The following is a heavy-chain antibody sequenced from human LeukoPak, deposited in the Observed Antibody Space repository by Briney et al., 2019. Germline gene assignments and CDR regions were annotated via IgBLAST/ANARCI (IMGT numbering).Heavy chain of an antibody. V-gene: IGHV3-21*01. CDR3: ARDRPGAAVDDAFDI. D-gene: IGHD6-13*01. J-gene: IGHJ3*02. Sequence: GGSLRLSCAASGFTFSSYSMNWVRQAPGKGLEWVSSISSSSSYIYYADSVKGRFTISRDNAKNSLYLQMNSLRAEDTAVYYCARDRPGAAVDDAFDIWGQGTMVTVSS. CDR2: ISSSSSYI. CDR1: GFTFSSYS.